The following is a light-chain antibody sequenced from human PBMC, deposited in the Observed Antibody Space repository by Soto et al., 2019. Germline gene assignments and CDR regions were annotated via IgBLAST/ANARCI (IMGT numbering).Light chain of an antibody. CDR1: QGISNY. CDR3: QRYNRGSPYT. Sequence: DIQMTQSPSSLSASVGDRVTITCRASQGISNYLAWYQQKPGKVPKLLIYAASTLQSGVPSRFSGSGSGTDFTLPISGLQPEDVATYYCQRYNRGSPYTFGQGTKVEIK. CDR2: AAS. V-gene: IGKV1-27*01. J-gene: IGKJ2*01.